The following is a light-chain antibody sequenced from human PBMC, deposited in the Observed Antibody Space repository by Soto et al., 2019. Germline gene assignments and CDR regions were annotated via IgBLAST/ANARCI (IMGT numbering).Light chain of an antibody. V-gene: IGKV2-28*01. CDR2: LGS. CDR3: MQALQTPRT. Sequence: DIVMTQSPLSLPVTPGEPASISCRSSQSLLHSNGYNYLDWYLQQPGQSPQLLIYLGSNRASGVPDRFSGSGSGTYFTLKISRVEAEDVGFYYCMQALQTPRTFGQGTKLEIK. J-gene: IGKJ2*01. CDR1: QSLLHSNGYNY.